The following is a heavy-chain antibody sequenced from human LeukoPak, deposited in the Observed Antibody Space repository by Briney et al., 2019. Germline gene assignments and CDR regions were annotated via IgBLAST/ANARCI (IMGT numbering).Heavy chain of an antibody. J-gene: IGHJ4*02. CDR2: ISGTGGYI. V-gene: IGHV3-23*01. Sequence: GGSLRLSCAASGFTFSRYAMSWVRQAPGEGLEWVSDISGTGGYIYYGDSVRGRFTTSRDNSKNTLYLQMNSLKADDTAVYYWANLGNCNDVFDFWGQGTMVTVSS. D-gene: IGHD1-1*01. CDR3: ANLGNCNDVFDF. CDR1: GFTFSRYA.